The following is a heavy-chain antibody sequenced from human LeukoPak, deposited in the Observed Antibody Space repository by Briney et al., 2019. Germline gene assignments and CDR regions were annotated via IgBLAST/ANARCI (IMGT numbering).Heavy chain of an antibody. D-gene: IGHD1-26*01. CDR1: GFTFSIAW. Sequence: GGSLRLSCAASGFTFSIAWMSWVRQAPGKGLEWVGRIKSKTDGGTTDYAAPVKGRFTIPRDDSKNTLYLQMNSLKTEDTAVYYCTTQIGSYYYFDYWGQGTLVTVSS. J-gene: IGHJ4*02. V-gene: IGHV3-15*01. CDR2: IKSKTDGGTT. CDR3: TTQIGSYYYFDY.